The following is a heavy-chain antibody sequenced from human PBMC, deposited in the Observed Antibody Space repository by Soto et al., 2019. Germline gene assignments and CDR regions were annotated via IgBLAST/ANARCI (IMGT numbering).Heavy chain of an antibody. CDR1: GLAFNNYA. CDR3: ATLKRDTISSIWYWFDP. J-gene: IGHJ5*02. CDR2: ISGDGGST. Sequence: GGSLRLSCAASGLAFNNYAMAWVRQAAGKGLEWVSAISGDGGSTYHADSVKGRFTISRGSSRNTMYLQMNSLRAEDTAVYYCATLKRDTISSIWYWFDPWGQGTLVTVSS. D-gene: IGHD6-13*01. V-gene: IGHV3-23*01.